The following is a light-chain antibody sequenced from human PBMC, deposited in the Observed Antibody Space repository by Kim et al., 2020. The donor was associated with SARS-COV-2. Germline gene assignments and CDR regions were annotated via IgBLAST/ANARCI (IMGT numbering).Light chain of an antibody. Sequence: SLSPGERATLSCRASQSVSSYLAWYQQKPGQAPRLRIYDASNRATGIPARFSGSGSGTDFTLTISSLEPEDFAVYYCQQRSNWLTFGQGTRLEIK. CDR2: DAS. V-gene: IGKV3-11*01. J-gene: IGKJ5*01. CDR3: QQRSNWLT. CDR1: QSVSSY.